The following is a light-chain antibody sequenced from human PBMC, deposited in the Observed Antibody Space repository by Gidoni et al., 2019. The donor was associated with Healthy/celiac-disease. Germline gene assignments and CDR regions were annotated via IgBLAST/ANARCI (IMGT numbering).Light chain of an antibody. CDR2: DAS. J-gene: IGKJ2*01. V-gene: IGKV3-11*01. CDR3: QQRSNWQYT. Sequence: EIVLTQSPATLSFSPGERATLSCRASQSVSSYLAWYQQKPGKAPRLLIYDASNRDTGLPARFSGSGSGTDFTLTISSLEPEDVAVYYCQQRSNWQYTFXQXTKLEIK. CDR1: QSVSSY.